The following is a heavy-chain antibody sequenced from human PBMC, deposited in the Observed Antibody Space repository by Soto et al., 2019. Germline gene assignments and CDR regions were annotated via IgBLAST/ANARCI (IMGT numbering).Heavy chain of an antibody. CDR2: IYSSGNT. D-gene: IGHD3-3*01. J-gene: IGHJ5*02. V-gene: IGHV4-4*07. CDR1: GGTISGYY. Sequence: PSETLSLTCSVSGGTISGYYCTLIRQPAGKGLEWIGRIYSSGNTKYNPSLQSRVTMSLDTSNNQFSLRLTSVTAAGTAVYYCARGQRFSDWFDPWGQGTLVTVSS. CDR3: ARGQRFSDWFDP.